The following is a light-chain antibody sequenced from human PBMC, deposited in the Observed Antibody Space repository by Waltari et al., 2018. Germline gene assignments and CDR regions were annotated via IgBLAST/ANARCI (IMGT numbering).Light chain of an antibody. CDR3: QSYDTSLSVV. V-gene: IGLV1-40*01. CDR2: GTS. J-gene: IGLJ2*01. Sequence: QSVLTQPPSVSGAPGQRVTISCTGSGSNIGAGYDVHWYQQLPGKAPNRLISGTSTRPLGVPDLYFGSQSGTSASLAITGLQAEDEADYYCQSYDTSLSVVFGGGTKLTVL. CDR1: GSNIGAGYD.